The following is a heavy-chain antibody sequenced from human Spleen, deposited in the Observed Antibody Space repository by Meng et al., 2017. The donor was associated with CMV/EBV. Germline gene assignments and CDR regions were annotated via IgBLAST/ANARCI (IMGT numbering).Heavy chain of an antibody. Sequence: QVQLVQSGAEVKKPGSSVNVSCKASGGTFSTSTFIWVRQAPGQGLEWMGWISAYNGNTNYAQKLQGRVTMTTDTSTSTAYMELRSLRSDDTAVYYCARVFGNREPFDYWGQGTLVTVSS. D-gene: IGHD1-14*01. CDR3: ARVFGNREPFDY. J-gene: IGHJ4*02. CDR1: GGTFSTST. V-gene: IGHV1-18*01. CDR2: ISAYNGNT.